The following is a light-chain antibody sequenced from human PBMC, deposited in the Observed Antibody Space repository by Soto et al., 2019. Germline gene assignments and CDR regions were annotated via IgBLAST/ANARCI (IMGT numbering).Light chain of an antibody. V-gene: IGKV3-15*01. CDR3: QQCNDWPHS. CDR1: QSVSSN. CDR2: SPS. J-gene: IGKJ2*03. Sequence: EIVMTQSPATLSVSPGESATLSCRASQSVSSNLAWYQQKPGQAPRLLIYSPSNRATGIPARFSGRGSATEFALPISSLQSEDCAVYYCQQCNDWPHSFGQGTKLEIK.